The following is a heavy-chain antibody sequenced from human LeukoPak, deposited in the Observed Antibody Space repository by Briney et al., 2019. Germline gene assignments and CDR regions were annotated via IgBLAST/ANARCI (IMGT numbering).Heavy chain of an antibody. CDR2: ISYDGSNK. V-gene: IGHV3-30-3*01. CDR3: ARMTTGAS. J-gene: IGHJ5*02. Sequence: PGGSLRLSCAASGFTFSSYAMHWVRQAPGKGLEWVAVISYDGSNKYYADSVKGRFTISRDNSKNTLYLQMNSLRAEDTPVYYCARMTTGASWGQGTLVTVSS. CDR1: GFTFSSYA. D-gene: IGHD4-11*01.